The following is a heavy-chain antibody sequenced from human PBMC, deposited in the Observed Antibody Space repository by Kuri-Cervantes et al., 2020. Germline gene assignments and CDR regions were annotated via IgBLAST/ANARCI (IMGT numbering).Heavy chain of an antibody. CDR1: GGSFSGYY. V-gene: IGHV4-34*01. CDR2: IYYSGST. D-gene: IGHD3-22*01. CDR3: ARVRSGYYDRQGFDY. J-gene: IGHJ4*02. Sequence: SQTLSLTCAVYGGSFSGYYWSWIRQPPGKGLEWIGSIYYSGSTYYNPSLKSRVTISVDTSKNEFSLKLSSVTAADTAVYYCARVRSGYYDRQGFDYWGQGTLVTVSS.